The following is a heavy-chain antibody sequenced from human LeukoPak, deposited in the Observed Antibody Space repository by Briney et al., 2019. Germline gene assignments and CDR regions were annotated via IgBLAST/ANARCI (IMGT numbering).Heavy chain of an antibody. V-gene: IGHV3-23*01. CDR1: GFTFSRCA. J-gene: IGHJ4*02. CDR2: IGGSDGKT. Sequence: PGGSLILSCAASGFTFSRCAMGWVRQIPGKGLEWVAGIGGSDGKTYYADPVKGRFNISRDNSKNSLHLQLNSLRSDDTAIYYCVKDANYRDSGSYMVPFDSWGQGTLVTVSS. D-gene: IGHD3-22*01. CDR3: VKDANYRDSGSYMVPFDS.